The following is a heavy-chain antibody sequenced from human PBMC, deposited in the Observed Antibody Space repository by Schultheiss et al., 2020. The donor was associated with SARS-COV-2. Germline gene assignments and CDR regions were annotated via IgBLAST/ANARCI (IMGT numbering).Heavy chain of an antibody. CDR2: INPNSGGT. J-gene: IGHJ4*02. CDR1: GYTFTSYG. V-gene: IGHV1-2*06. CDR3: ARLRDY. Sequence: ASVKVSCKASGYTFTSYGISWVRQAPGQGLEWMGRINPNSGGTNYAQKFQGRVTMTRDTSINTVYMELTRLTFDDTAVYYCARLRDYWGQGTLVTVSS. D-gene: IGHD3-10*01.